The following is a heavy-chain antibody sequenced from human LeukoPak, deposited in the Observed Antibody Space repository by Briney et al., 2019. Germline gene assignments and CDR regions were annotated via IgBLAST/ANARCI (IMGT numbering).Heavy chain of an antibody. D-gene: IGHD6-13*01. Sequence: ASVKVSCKASGGTFSSYAIRWVRQAPGQGLEWMGRIIPIFGTANYAQKFQGRVTITTDESTSTAYMELSSLRSEDTAVYYCASHSSSWYNAFDIWGQGTMVTVSS. V-gene: IGHV1-69*05. CDR1: GGTFSSYA. CDR2: IIPIFGTA. J-gene: IGHJ3*02. CDR3: ASHSSSWYNAFDI.